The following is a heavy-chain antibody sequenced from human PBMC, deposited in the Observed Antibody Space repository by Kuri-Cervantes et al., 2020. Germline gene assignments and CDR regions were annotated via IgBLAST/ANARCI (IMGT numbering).Heavy chain of an antibody. CDR3: ARETEHRRDANFDY. D-gene: IGHD5-24*01. Sequence: ASVKVSCKASGYTFTSYGISWVRQAPGQGLEWMGWISAYNGNANYAQKLQGRVTMTRDTSTSTVYMELSSLRSEDTAVYYCARETEHRRDANFDYWGQGTLVTVSS. CDR2: ISAYNGNA. V-gene: IGHV1-18*01. CDR1: GYTFTSYG. J-gene: IGHJ4*02.